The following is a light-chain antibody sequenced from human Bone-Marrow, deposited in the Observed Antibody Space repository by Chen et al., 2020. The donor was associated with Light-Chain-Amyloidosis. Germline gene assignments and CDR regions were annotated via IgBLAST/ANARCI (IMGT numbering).Light chain of an antibody. CDR3: CTTASGYTWV. Sequence: QSALTQPRSVSGSPGQSVTISCTGTSSDVGGYNYVSWYQQHLGQAPKLMIYAVSKRPSRVPDRYSGSKSGNTTSLTLSGAEHEDAADYNSCTTASGYTWVFCGGTRLTIL. V-gene: IGLV2-11*01. CDR1: SSDVGGYNY. CDR2: AVS. J-gene: IGLJ3*02.